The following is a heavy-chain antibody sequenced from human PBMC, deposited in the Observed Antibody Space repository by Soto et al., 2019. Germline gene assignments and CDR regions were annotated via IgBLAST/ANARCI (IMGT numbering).Heavy chain of an antibody. D-gene: IGHD1-26*01. CDR2: INTDGSVT. CDR1: GFTFNNFW. CDR3: ARQTGLGATNY. J-gene: IGHJ4*02. Sequence: GGSLRLSCAGSGFTFNNFWMHWVLQAPGKGLVWVARINTDGSVTSHADSVKGRFTISRDNAKSTLYLQMNSLRAEDSARYYCARQTGLGATNYWGRGTLVTVSS. V-gene: IGHV3-74*01.